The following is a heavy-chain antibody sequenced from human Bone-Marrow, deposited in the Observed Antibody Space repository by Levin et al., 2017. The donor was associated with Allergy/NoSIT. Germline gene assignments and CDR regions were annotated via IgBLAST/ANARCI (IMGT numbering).Heavy chain of an antibody. Sequence: SVKVSCKASGGTFSSYAISWVRQAPGQGLEWMGGIIPIFGTANYAQKFQGRVTITADESTSTAYMELSSLRSEDTAVYYCAREERPRYGSAEDYYYYGMDGWGQGTTVTVSS. CDR1: GGTFSSYA. J-gene: IGHJ6*02. D-gene: IGHD3-10*01. CDR3: AREERPRYGSAEDYYYYGMDG. CDR2: IIPIFGTA. V-gene: IGHV1-69*13.